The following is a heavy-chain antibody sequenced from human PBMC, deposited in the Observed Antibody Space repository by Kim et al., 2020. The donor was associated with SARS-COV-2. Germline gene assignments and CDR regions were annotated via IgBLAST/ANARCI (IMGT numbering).Heavy chain of an antibody. CDR3: ARQPRTTVTAYFDY. D-gene: IGHD4-17*01. V-gene: IGHV4-30-2*03. J-gene: IGHJ4*02. Sequence: SPTLKSRATISVDPAKNQCALRLSSVTAADTAVYYCARQPRTTVTAYFDYWGQGTLVTVSS.